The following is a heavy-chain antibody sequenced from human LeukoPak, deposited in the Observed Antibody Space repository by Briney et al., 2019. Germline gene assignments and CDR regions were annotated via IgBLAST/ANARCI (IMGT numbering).Heavy chain of an antibody. CDR3: ARGGFGVTAAKPFDY. J-gene: IGHJ4*02. V-gene: IGHV4-31*03. D-gene: IGHD2-2*01. CDR1: GGSISSGGYY. CDR2: IYYSGST. Sequence: PSETLSLTCTVSGGSISSGGYYWSWIRQHPGKGLEWIGYIYYSGSTYYNPSLKSRVTISVDTSKNQFSLKLSSVTAADTAVYYCARGGFGVTAAKPFDYWGQGTLVTVSS.